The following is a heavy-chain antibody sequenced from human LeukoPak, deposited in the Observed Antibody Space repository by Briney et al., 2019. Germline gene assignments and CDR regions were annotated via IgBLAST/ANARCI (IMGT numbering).Heavy chain of an antibody. V-gene: IGHV3-23*01. D-gene: IGHD7-27*01. CDR1: GFTFDTFA. CDR2: IGNTET. J-gene: IGHJ4*02. Sequence: GESLRLSCVASGFTFDTFAMSWVRLAPGKGLEWVSGIGNTETYYADSVKGRFTISRDNSKSTIYLRMNNLRAEDTALYYCARDGQAFNSNWDYFEYWGQGTPVTVSS. CDR3: ARDGQAFNSNWDYFEY.